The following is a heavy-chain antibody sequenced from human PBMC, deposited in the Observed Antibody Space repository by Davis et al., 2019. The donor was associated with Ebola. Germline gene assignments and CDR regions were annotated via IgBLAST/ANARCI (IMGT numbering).Heavy chain of an antibody. CDR2: INAGNGNT. V-gene: IGHV1-3*01. CDR3: AKERYYYGSGTYPAEYNWFDP. Sequence: ASVKVSCKASGYTFTSYAMHWVRQAPGQRLEWMGWINAGNGNTKYSQKFQGRVTITADKSTSTAYMELSSLRSEDTAVYYCAKERYYYGSGTYPAEYNWFDPWGQGTLVTVSS. D-gene: IGHD3-10*01. CDR1: GYTFTSYA. J-gene: IGHJ5*02.